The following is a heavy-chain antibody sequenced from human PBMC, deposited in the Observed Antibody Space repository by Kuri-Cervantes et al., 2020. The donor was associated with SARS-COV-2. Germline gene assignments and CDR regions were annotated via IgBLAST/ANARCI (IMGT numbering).Heavy chain of an antibody. V-gene: IGHV3-15*01. CDR1: GLTFSNAW. J-gene: IGHJ4*02. Sequence: GESLKISCVASGLTFSNAWMTWVRQAPGKGLEWVGRIKSKTDGGTRDYAAPVKGRFTISRDDSKSTLYLQVNSLKTEDTAIYYCTTGQWELQYYFDYWGQGTLVTVSS. D-gene: IGHD3-10*01. CDR3: TTGQWELQYYFDY. CDR2: IKSKTDGGTR.